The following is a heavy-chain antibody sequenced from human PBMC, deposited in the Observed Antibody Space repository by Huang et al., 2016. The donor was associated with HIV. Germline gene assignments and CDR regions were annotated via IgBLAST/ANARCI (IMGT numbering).Heavy chain of an antibody. V-gene: IGHV4-39*01. CDR3: ASQHIGAAATWF. Sequence: QLQLQESGPGQVKPSETLSLTCTVSGDFISSTNYYWGWIRQSPGKGLEGGGSVYQSGSTNYNPSIKSRVTLSVDTSRNQFSLRLNSVTAADTAVYYCASQHIGAAATWFWGRGTQVAVSS. CDR2: VYQSGST. J-gene: IGHJ4*02. D-gene: IGHD6-13*01. CDR1: GDFISSTNYY.